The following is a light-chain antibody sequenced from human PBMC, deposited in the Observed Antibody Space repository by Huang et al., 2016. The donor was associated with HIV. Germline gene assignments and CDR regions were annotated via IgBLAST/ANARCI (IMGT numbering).Light chain of an antibody. J-gene: IGKJ2*01. Sequence: EIQMTQSPSSLSASVGDRVTITCRTSQNINGHLNWSQHRPGKSAKLLLYATSSLHTGVPSRFSGSGSGTHFTLTISSLQSEDFATYYCQQSSTPPSTFGQGTKLEIK. CDR1: QNINGH. V-gene: IGKV1-39*01. CDR2: ATS. CDR3: QQSSTPPST.